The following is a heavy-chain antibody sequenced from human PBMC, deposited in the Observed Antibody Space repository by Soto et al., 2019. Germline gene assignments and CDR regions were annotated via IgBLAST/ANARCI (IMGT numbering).Heavy chain of an antibody. Sequence: EVQLLESGGGLVQPGESLRLACAASGFIFSDYGMSWVRQAPGKGLEWVSAISGSGGDTYYADSVKGRFTISRDNSKNTLFLQLISLRAEDTAVYYCAKRGDKGYYFDYWGQGTLVTVSS. D-gene: IGHD2-21*02. V-gene: IGHV3-23*01. CDR3: AKRGDKGYYFDY. J-gene: IGHJ4*02. CDR1: GFIFSDYG. CDR2: ISGSGGDT.